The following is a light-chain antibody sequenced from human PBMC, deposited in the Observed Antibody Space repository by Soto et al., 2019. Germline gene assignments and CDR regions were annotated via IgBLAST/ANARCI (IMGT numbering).Light chain of an antibody. J-gene: IGKJ2*01. CDR3: MQALQTPYT. CDR2: LGS. Sequence: DIVMTQSPLSLPVTPGEPASISCRSSQSLLHSNGYNYLDWYLQKPGQSPQLLIYLGSNRASGVPDRFSGSXSGTDFTLKIXRVEAEDVGXYYCMQALQTPYTFGQGTKLEIK. V-gene: IGKV2-28*01. CDR1: QSLLHSNGYNY.